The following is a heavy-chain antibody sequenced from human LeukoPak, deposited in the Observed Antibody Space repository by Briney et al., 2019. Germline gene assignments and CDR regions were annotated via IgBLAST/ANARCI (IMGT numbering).Heavy chain of an antibody. CDR1: DGSLSGYY. V-gene: IGHV4-34*01. Sequence: SETLSLTCAVYDGSLSGYYWTWIRQPPGKGLEWIGEINHSGSTNYNPSLKSRITISVDTSKNQFSLKLTSVTAADTAVYYCARVHGYYDILTGYYRYYFDYWGQGTLVTVSS. CDR2: INHSGST. J-gene: IGHJ4*02. D-gene: IGHD3-9*01. CDR3: ARVHGYYDILTGYYRYYFDY.